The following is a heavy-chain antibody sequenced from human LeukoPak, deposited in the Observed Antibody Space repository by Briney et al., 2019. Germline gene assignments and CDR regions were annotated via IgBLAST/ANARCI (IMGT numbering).Heavy chain of an antibody. CDR3: AKGGFGSGYGVFDY. CDR2: IKSKTDGGTT. D-gene: IGHD5-12*01. Sequence: GGSLRLSCAASGFTFSNAWMSWVRQAPGKGLEWVGRIKSKTDGGTTDYAAPVKGRFTISRDNSKNTLYLQMNSLRAEDTAVYYCAKGGFGSGYGVFDYWGQGTLVTVSS. V-gene: IGHV3-15*01. CDR1: GFTFSNAW. J-gene: IGHJ4*02.